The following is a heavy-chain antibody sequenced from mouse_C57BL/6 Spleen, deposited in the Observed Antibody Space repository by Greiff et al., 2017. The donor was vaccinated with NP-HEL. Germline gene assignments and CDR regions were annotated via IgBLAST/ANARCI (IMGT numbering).Heavy chain of an antibody. D-gene: IGHD1-1*01. V-gene: IGHV1-59*01. CDR2: IDPSDSYT. CDR1: GYTFTSYW. Sequence: QVQLQQPGTELVKPGASVKLSCKASGYTFTSYWMHWVKQRPGQGLEWIGVIDPSDSYTNYNQKFKGKATLTVDTSSSTAYMQLSSLTSEDSAVYYCATYYYGSSYAFDYWGQGTTLTVSS. CDR3: ATYYYGSSYAFDY. J-gene: IGHJ2*01.